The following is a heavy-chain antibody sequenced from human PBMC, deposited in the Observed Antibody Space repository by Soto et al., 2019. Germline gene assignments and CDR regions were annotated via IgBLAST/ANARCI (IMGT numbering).Heavy chain of an antibody. CDR1: GGTISSFG. CDR3: ARSFTKSRRGGVAFDY. Sequence: QVKLVQSGAEVKKPGSSVKVSCTTSGGTISSFGMNWVRQAPGQGLEGMGGIVPIDGSTKYAEKFQGRVTITADASTSTVYMDLSSLRSEDTAVYYCARSFTKSRRGGVAFDYWGQGTLLTVSP. V-gene: IGHV1-69*01. CDR2: IVPIDGST. J-gene: IGHJ4*02. D-gene: IGHD3-3*01.